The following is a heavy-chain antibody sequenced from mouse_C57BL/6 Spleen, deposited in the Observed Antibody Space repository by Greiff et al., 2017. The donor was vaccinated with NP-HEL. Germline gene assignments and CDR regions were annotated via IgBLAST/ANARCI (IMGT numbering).Heavy chain of an antibody. CDR1: GFTFSSYA. J-gene: IGHJ4*01. Sequence: EVKLVESGGGLVKPGGSLKLSCAASGFTFSSYAMSWVRQTPEKRLEWVATISDGGSYTYYPDNVKGRFTISRDNAKKNLYLQMSHLKSEDTAMYYCARDPGRRNAMDYWGQGTSVTVSS. CDR3: ARDPGRRNAMDY. D-gene: IGHD3-3*01. CDR2: ISDGGSYT. V-gene: IGHV5-4*01.